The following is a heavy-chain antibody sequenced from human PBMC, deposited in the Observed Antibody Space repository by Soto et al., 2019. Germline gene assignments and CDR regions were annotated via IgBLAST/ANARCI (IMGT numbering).Heavy chain of an antibody. Sequence: ASVKVSCKASGYTFTSYAMHWVRQAPGQRLEWMGWINAGNGNTKYSQKFQGRVTITRDTSASTAYMELSSLRSEDTAVYYCASAPLRGDYFDYWGQGTLVTVSS. CDR1: GYTFTSYA. CDR2: INAGNGNT. V-gene: IGHV1-3*01. CDR3: ASAPLRGDYFDY. J-gene: IGHJ4*02.